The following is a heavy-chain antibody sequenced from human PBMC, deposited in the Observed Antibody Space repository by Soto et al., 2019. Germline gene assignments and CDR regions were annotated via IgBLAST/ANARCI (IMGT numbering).Heavy chain of an antibody. Sequence: EVQLLESGGGLVQPGGSLRLSCAASGFTFSSYAMSWVRQAPGKGLEWVSSISGSGGSTYYADSVKGRFTISRDTSKNTLYVQMNSLRAEDSAVYYGAAEITIFSELFDPLGQGTLVTVSS. CDR1: GFTFSSYA. CDR3: AAEITIFSELFDP. CDR2: ISGSGGST. D-gene: IGHD3-9*01. V-gene: IGHV3-23*01. J-gene: IGHJ5*02.